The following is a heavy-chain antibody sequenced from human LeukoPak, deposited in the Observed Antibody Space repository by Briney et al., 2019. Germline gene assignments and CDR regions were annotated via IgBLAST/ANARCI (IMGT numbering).Heavy chain of an antibody. J-gene: IGHJ4*02. Sequence: PGGSLRLSCAASGFTFSSYNMNWVRQAPGKGLEWVANIKQDGSEKYYVDSVKGRFTISRDNAKNSLYLQMNSLRAEDTAVYYCARSVVRSSGWYNYWGQGTLVTVSS. CDR2: IKQDGSEK. CDR3: ARSVVRSSGWYNY. D-gene: IGHD6-19*01. V-gene: IGHV3-7*01. CDR1: GFTFSSYN.